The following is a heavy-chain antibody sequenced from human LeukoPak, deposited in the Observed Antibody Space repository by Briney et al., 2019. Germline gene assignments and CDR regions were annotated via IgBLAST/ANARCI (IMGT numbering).Heavy chain of an antibody. CDR1: GFTFSSYA. J-gene: IGHJ2*01. CDR2: ISGSGGST. D-gene: IGHD6-13*01. Sequence: GGSLRLSCAASGFTFSSYAMSWVRQAPGKGLEWVSAISGSGGSTYYADSVKGRFTISRDNSKNTLYLQMNSLRAEDTAVYYCALCGGSSQACWYFDLWGRGTLVTVSS. CDR3: ALCGGSSQACWYFDL. V-gene: IGHV3-23*01.